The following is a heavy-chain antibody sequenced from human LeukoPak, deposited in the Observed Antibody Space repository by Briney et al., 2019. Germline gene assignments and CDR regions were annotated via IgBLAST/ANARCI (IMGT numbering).Heavy chain of an antibody. D-gene: IGHD2-2*01. J-gene: IGHJ3*02. V-gene: IGHV3-15*01. CDR1: GFTFTNAW. CDR3: ARPPYWEYQLLFDI. CDR2: IKRKSDAGTT. Sequence: GGSLRLSCAASGFTFTNAWMSWVRQPPGKGLEWIGRIKRKSDAGTTDYAAPVKDRFTISRDDSTNTLYLQMNSLRAEDTAVYYCARPPYWEYQLLFDIWGQGSMVTVSS.